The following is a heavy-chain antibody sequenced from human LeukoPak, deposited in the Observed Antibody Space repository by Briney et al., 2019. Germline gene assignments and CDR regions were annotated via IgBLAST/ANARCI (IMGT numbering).Heavy chain of an antibody. CDR3: TREATFLPYCFDY. Sequence: GGSLRLSCTTSGFTFTNYWMSWVRQTPGKGLEWVANMKPDGSEIYYLDSVKGRFTISRDNAKNSVYLQMNFLRAEDTAVYYCTREATFLPYCFDYWGRGALVTVST. D-gene: IGHD2/OR15-2a*01. V-gene: IGHV3-7*01. CDR2: MKPDGSEI. J-gene: IGHJ4*02. CDR1: GFTFTNYW.